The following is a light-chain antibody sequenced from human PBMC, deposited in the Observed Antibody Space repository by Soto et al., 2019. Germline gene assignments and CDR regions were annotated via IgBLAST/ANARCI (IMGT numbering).Light chain of an antibody. CDR3: QQYGSSPTWT. CDR1: QSVSSSY. J-gene: IGKJ5*01. Sequence: EIVLTQSPGTVSLSPGERATLSCRASQSVSSSYLAWYQQKPGQAPRLLIYGASSRATGIPDRFSGSGSGTDFTLTISRLEPEDFAVYYCQQYGSSPTWTFGQGTRLEIK. V-gene: IGKV3-20*01. CDR2: GAS.